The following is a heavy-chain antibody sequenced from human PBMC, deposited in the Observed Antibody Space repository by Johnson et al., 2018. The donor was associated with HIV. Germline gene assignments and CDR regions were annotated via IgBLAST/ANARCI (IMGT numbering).Heavy chain of an antibody. CDR3: ARDFPPQRVTTVVTERLGAFDV. CDR1: GFTFSSYA. J-gene: IGHJ3*01. CDR2: ISYDGSNQ. V-gene: IGHV3-30-3*01. D-gene: IGHD4-23*01. Sequence: QMLLVESGGGVVQPGRSLRLSCAASGFTFSSYAMHWVRQAPGKGLEWVAVISYDGSNQYYADSVKGRFSISSYTSKHTLYLQMNSLRAEDTAVYYCARDFPPQRVTTVVTERLGAFDVWGQGTVVTVSS.